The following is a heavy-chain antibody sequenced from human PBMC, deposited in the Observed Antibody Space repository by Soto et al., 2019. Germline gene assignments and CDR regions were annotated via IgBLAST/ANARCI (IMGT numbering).Heavy chain of an antibody. Sequence: PSETLSLTCTVSGGSVSSYYWSWIRQPPGKGLEWIGFIYYNGDTNYNPSLKNRVTISLDTSKNQFALEVRSVTAADTAVYFCARDRYSISPEFDFWGQGTLVTVSS. CDR3: ARDRYSISPEFDF. CDR1: GGSVSSYY. D-gene: IGHD6-6*01. CDR2: IYYNGDT. V-gene: IGHV4-59*02. J-gene: IGHJ4*02.